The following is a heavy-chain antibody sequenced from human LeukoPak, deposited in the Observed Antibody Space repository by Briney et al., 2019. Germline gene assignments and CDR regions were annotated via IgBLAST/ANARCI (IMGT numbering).Heavy chain of an antibody. Sequence: ASVKVSCKASGGTFSSYAISWVRQAPGQGLEWMGGIIPIFGTANYAQKFQGRVTITADESTSTAYMELCSLRSEDTAVYYCARASYHYYDGSGYFDWGQGTLVTVSS. CDR1: GGTFSSYA. CDR2: IIPIFGTA. D-gene: IGHD3-22*01. CDR3: ARASYHYYDGSGYFD. J-gene: IGHJ4*02. V-gene: IGHV1-69*13.